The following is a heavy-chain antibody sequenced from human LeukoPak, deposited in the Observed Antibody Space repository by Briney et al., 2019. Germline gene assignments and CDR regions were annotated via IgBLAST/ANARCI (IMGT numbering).Heavy chain of an antibody. CDR3: ARDGPRDIVLMVYAEPFDY. J-gene: IGHJ4*02. D-gene: IGHD2-8*01. V-gene: IGHV3-7*01. CDR2: IKQDGSEK. Sequence: GGSLRLSCAASGFTFSSYWMSWVRQAPGKGLEWVANIKQDGSEKYYVDSVKGRFTISRDNAKNSLYLQMNSLRAEDTAVYYCARDGPRDIVLMVYAEPFDYWGQGTLVTVSS. CDR1: GFTFSSYW.